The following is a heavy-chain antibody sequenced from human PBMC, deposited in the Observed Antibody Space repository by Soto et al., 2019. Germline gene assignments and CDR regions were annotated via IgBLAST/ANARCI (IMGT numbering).Heavy chain of an antibody. Sequence: GGSLRLSCAASGFSFISYAMSWVRQAPGKGLEWVSVISGSGDSTYYADSVKGRFTISRDNSKNTLYLQMNSLRAEDTAVYYCARASHDYGALDYWGQGALVTVSS. CDR2: ISGSGDST. CDR1: GFSFISYA. V-gene: IGHV3-23*01. D-gene: IGHD4-17*01. J-gene: IGHJ4*02. CDR3: ARASHDYGALDY.